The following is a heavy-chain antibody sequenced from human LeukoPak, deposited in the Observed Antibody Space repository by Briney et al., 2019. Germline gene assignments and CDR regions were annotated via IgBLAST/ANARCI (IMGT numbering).Heavy chain of an antibody. CDR2: IDTAGGT. Sequence: PGGSLRLSCAASGFTFSTYDMHWVRQTTGKGLEWVSAIDTAGGTYYPDSVKGRFTISRENAKNSFYLQMNSLRAGDTAVYYCAGEGFCGGDCPGYFDLWGRGTLVTVSS. V-gene: IGHV3-13*04. D-gene: IGHD2-21*02. CDR1: GFTFSTYD. CDR3: AGEGFCGGDCPGYFDL. J-gene: IGHJ2*01.